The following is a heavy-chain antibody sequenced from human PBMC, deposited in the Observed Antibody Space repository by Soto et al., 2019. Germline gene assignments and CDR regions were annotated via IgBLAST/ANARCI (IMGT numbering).Heavy chain of an antibody. D-gene: IGHD1-1*01. Sequence: GGSLRLSCAASGFTFSNAWMSWVRQAPGKGLEWVGRIKSKTDGGTTDYAAPVKGRFTISRDDSKNTLYLQMNSLKTEDTAVCYCTTGTGTYLSGYYYYYMDVWGKGTTVTVSS. CDR3: TTGTGTYLSGYYYYYMDV. V-gene: IGHV3-15*01. CDR2: IKSKTDGGTT. CDR1: GFTFSNAW. J-gene: IGHJ6*03.